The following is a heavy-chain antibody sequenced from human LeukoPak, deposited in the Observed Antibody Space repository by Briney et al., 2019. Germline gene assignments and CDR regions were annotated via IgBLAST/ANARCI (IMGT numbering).Heavy chain of an antibody. CDR2: INEDGSKK. J-gene: IGHJ4*02. CDR1: GFPFTSHW. Sequence: PGGSLRLSCVTSGFPFTSHWMSWVRQAPGRGLEWVANINEDGSKKYYVKSVKGRFTISRDNAKNSVFLQMNSLRAEDTAVYYCAREYPPDVRDHWGQGRRVTVSS. D-gene: IGHD2-2*02. V-gene: IGHV3-7*01. CDR3: AREYPPDVRDH.